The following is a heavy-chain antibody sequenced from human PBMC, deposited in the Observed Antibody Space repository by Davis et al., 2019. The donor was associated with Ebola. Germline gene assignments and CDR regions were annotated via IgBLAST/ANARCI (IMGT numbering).Heavy chain of an antibody. D-gene: IGHD6-13*01. CDR3: ARAYSSSSLFY. CDR1: GGSISSSSYY. Sequence: MPSETLSLTCTVSGGSISSSSYYWGWIRQPPGKGLEWIGSIYYSGSTYYNPSLKSRVTISVDTSKNQFSLKLSSVTAADTAVYYCARAYSSSSLFYWGQGTLVTVSS. V-gene: IGHV4-39*07. CDR2: IYYSGST. J-gene: IGHJ4*02.